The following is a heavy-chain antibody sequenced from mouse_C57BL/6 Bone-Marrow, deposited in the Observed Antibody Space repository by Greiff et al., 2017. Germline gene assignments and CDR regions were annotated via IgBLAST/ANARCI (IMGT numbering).Heavy chain of an antibody. CDR1: GYTFTSYW. CDR2: IYPGSGST. Sequence: VQLQQSGAELVKPGASVKMSCKASGYTFTSYWITWVKQRPGQGLEWIGDIYPGSGSTNYNEKFKSKATLTVDTSSSTAYMQLSSRTSEDSAVYYCARSDYDDDFDVWGTGTTVTVSS. V-gene: IGHV1-55*01. CDR3: ARSDYDDDFDV. D-gene: IGHD2-3*01. J-gene: IGHJ1*03.